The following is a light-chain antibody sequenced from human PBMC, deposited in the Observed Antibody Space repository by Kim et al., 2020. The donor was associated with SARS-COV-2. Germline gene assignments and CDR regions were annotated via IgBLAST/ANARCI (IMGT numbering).Light chain of an antibody. J-gene: IGKJ1*01. V-gene: IGKV1-39*01. CDR2: TES. CDR1: QDISRY. CDR3: QQTYSASRT. Sequence: DIQMTQSPSSLSASVGDRVTITCRASQDISRYLNWNQQKPGKAPKLLSYTESSLQSRVPSRFTGSGSGTDLTLTISSLQPEDFATYYCQQTYSASRTFGQGTKVDI.